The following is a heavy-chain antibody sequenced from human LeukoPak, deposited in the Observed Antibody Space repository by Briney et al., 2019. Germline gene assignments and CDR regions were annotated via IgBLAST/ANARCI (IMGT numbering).Heavy chain of an antibody. CDR1: GFTFSSYA. J-gene: IGHJ3*02. CDR2: ISGSGGST. Sequence: GGSLRLSCAASGFTFSSYAMSWVRQAPGKGLEWVSAISGSGGSTYYADSVKGRFTISRDNSKNTLYLQMNSLRAEDTAVYYCAKYLRGHSGYGPNAFDIWGQGTMVTVSS. CDR3: AKYLRGHSGYGPNAFDI. D-gene: IGHD5-12*01. V-gene: IGHV3-23*01.